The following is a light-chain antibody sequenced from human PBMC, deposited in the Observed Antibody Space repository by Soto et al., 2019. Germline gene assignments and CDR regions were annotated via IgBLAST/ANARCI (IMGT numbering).Light chain of an antibody. V-gene: IGLV2-23*02. CDR2: EVS. Sequence: QSALTQPASVSGSPGQSITISCTGTSSDVGSYNLVSWYQQHPGKAPKLMIYEVSKRPSGVSNRFSGSKSGNTASLTISGLQAGDEADYYCCSYAGSSTFLDVFGTGTKVTVL. CDR1: SSDVGSYNL. CDR3: CSYAGSSTFLDV. J-gene: IGLJ1*01.